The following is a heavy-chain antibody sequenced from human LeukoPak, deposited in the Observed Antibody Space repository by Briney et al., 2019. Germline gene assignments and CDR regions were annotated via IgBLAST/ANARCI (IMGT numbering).Heavy chain of an antibody. CDR2: IYSGGST. D-gene: IGHD2-2*01. CDR1: GFTVSSNY. CDR3: ARYCSSTSPRYYYYMDV. Sequence: GGSLRLSCAASGFTVSSNYMSWVRQAPGKGLEWVSVIYSGGSTYYADSVKGRLTISRDNSKNTLYLQMNSLRAEDTAVYYCARYCSSTSPRYYYYMDVWGKGTTVTVSS. J-gene: IGHJ6*03. V-gene: IGHV3-53*01.